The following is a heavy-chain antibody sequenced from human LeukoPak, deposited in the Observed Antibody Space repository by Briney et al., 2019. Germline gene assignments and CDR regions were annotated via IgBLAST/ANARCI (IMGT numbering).Heavy chain of an antibody. CDR2: ISSSSSYI. V-gene: IGHV3-21*01. Sequence: GGSLRLSCAASGFTFSSYSMNWVRQAPGRGLEWVSSISSSSSYIYYADSVKGRFTISRDNAKNSLYLQMNSLRPEDTAVYYCAKDEWITMIRGVNRSPGLDYWGQGTLVTVSS. CDR1: GFTFSSYS. J-gene: IGHJ4*02. D-gene: IGHD3-10*01. CDR3: AKDEWITMIRGVNRSPGLDY.